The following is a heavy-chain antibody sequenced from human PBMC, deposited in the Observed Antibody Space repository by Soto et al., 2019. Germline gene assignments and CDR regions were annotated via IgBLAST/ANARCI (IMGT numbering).Heavy chain of an antibody. CDR2: IYYSGST. V-gene: IGHV4-39*01. J-gene: IGHJ4*02. CDR3: AKSESSGWYYFGVFDY. Sequence: SETLSLTCTVSGGSISSSSYYWGWIRQPPGKGLEWIGSIYYSGSTYYNPSLKSRVTISVDTSKNQFSLKLSSVTAADTAVYYCAKSESSGWYYFGVFDYSGQGTLVTVSS. D-gene: IGHD6-19*01. CDR1: GGSISSSSYY.